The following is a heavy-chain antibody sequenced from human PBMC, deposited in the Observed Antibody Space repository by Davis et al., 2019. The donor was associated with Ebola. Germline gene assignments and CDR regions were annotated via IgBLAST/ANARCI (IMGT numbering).Heavy chain of an antibody. CDR2: INHSGST. CDR3: ARGGATAPDYYYGMDV. J-gene: IGHJ6*02. Sequence: SETLSLTCAVYGGSFSGYYWSWIRQPPGKGLEWIGEINHSGSTNYNPSLKSRVTISVDKSKNQFSLKLSSVTAADTAVYYCARGGATAPDYYYGMDVWGQGTTVTVSS. D-gene: IGHD5-12*01. V-gene: IGHV4-34*01. CDR1: GGSFSGYY.